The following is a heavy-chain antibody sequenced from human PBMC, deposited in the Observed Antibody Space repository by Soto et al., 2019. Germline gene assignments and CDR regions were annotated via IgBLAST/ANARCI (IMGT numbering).Heavy chain of an antibody. V-gene: IGHV4-59*01. CDR1: GGSISSYY. CDR3: ARYSSGWPYAFDI. CDR2: IYYSGST. Sequence: QVQLQESGPGLVKPSETLSLTCTVSGGSISSYYWSWIRQPPGKGLEWIGYIYYSGSTNYNPPLKSRVTISVDTSKNQFSLKLSSVTAADTAVYYCARYSSGWPYAFDIWGQGTMVTVSS. D-gene: IGHD6-19*01. J-gene: IGHJ3*02.